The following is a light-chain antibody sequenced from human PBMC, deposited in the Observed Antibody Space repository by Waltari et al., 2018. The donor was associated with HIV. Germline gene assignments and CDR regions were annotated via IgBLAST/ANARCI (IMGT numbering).Light chain of an antibody. CDR3: GTWDTSLTAGV. V-gene: IGLV1-51*01. J-gene: IGLJ3*02. Sequence: QSVLTQPPSVSAAPGQKVTISCSGSSSNIGNNYVSWFQQLPGPAPKLLIYDNHKRPSGIPDRFSASRSGTSANLAVTGLQIGDEADYYCGTWDTSLTAGVFGGGTKLTVL. CDR1: SSNIGNNY. CDR2: DNH.